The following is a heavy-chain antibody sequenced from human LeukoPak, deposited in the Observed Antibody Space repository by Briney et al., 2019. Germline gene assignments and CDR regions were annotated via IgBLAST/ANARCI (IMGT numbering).Heavy chain of an antibody. D-gene: IGHD1-26*01. CDR2: IYPHSGGT. J-gene: IGHJ4*02. CDR3: ASDQVDAGSYFAFFDY. V-gene: IGHV1-2*02. CDR1: GYTFTGYY. Sequence: GASVKVSCKASGYTFTGYYIHLVRQAPGQGPEWKGWIYPHSGGTNYAQKFQGRVTMTRDTSISTAYMELSRLRSDDTAVYYCASDQVDAGSYFAFFDYWGQGTLVTVSP.